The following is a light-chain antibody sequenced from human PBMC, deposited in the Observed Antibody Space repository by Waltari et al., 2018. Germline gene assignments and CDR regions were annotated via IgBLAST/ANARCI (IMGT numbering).Light chain of an antibody. V-gene: IGKV1-33*01. CDR2: DVS. CDR3: QQYEDVPYT. Sequence: DIQMTQSPSSLSASVGDRVTITCQASQDISTYLNWYQQKPGKAPKLLIYDVSNLEKGVPSRFSGGGFGTDFSFTISSLQSEDIATYYCQQYEDVPYTFGQGTK. CDR1: QDISTY. J-gene: IGKJ2*01.